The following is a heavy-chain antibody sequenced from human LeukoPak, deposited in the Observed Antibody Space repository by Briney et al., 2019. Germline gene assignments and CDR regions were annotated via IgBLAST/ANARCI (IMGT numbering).Heavy chain of an antibody. CDR3: ARIFGVRSGYYGGY. D-gene: IGHD3-22*01. V-gene: IGHV1-69*04. CDR1: GGTFSSYA. J-gene: IGHJ4*02. CDR2: IIPILGIA. Sequence: SVKVSCKASGGTFSSYAISWVRQAPGQGLEWMGRIIPILGIANYAQKFQGRVTITADKSTSTAYMELSSLRSEDTAVYYCARIFGVRSGYYGGYWGQGTLVTVSS.